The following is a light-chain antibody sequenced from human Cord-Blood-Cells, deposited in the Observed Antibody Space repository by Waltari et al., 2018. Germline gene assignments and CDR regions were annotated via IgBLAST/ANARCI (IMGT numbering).Light chain of an antibody. Sequence: AIRMTQSPSSFSASTGDRVTITCRASLVISSYLAWYQQKPGKAPKILIYAASTLQSGVPSRFSGSGSGTDFTLTISCLQSEDFATYYCQQYYSYPYTFGQGTKLEIK. CDR2: AAS. V-gene: IGKV1-8*01. CDR3: QQYYSYPYT. CDR1: LVISSY. J-gene: IGKJ2*01.